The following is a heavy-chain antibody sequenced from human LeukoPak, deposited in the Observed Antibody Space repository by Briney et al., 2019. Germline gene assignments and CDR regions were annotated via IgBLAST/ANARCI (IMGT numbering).Heavy chain of an antibody. CDR2: ISGSGGSA. D-gene: IGHD6-13*01. CDR3: AKTGGSSWFLDY. J-gene: IGHJ4*02. CDR1: GFTFSSYA. V-gene: IGHV3-23*01. Sequence: GGSLRLSCAASGFTFSSYAMSWVRQAPGKGLEWVSAISGSGGSAYYADSVKGRFTISRDNSKNTLYLQMNSLRAEDTAVYYCAKTGGSSWFLDYWGQGTLVTVSS.